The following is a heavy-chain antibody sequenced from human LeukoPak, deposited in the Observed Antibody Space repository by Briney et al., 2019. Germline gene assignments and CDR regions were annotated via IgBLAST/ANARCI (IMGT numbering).Heavy chain of an antibody. CDR3: ARLLVRSGDV. CDR2: IYTGGST. J-gene: IGHJ6*04. V-gene: IGHV4-4*07. CDR1: GGSISSYY. Sequence: SETLSLTCTVSGGSISSYYWSWIRQPAGKGLEWIGRIYTGGSTNYNPSLKSRVSMSVDTSKNQFSLKLNSVTAADTAVYYCARLLVRSGDVWGKGTTVTVSS. D-gene: IGHD3-3*01.